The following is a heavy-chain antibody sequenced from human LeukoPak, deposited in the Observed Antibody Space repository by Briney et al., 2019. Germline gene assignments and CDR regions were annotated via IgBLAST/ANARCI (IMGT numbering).Heavy chain of an antibody. Sequence: GGSLRLSCAASGFTLSSNEMNWVRQAPGKGLEWLSYISSSGGTIHYVDSVKGRFTISRDNAKNSLFLQMNSLRAEDTAVYYCARQGVVRGVISHFDYWGQGTLVSVSS. CDR2: ISSSGGTI. CDR3: ARQGVVRGVISHFDY. D-gene: IGHD3-10*01. J-gene: IGHJ4*02. CDR1: GFTLSSNE. V-gene: IGHV3-48*03.